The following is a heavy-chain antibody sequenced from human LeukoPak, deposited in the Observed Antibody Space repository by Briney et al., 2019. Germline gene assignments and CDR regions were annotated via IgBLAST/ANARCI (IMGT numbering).Heavy chain of an antibody. J-gene: IGHJ4*02. CDR1: GGSISSGSYY. Sequence: SETLSLTCTVSGGSISSGSYYWSWIRQPAGKGLEWIGRIYTSGSTNYNPSLKSRVTISVDTSKNQFSLKLSSVTAADTAVYYCARVGGNPDCWGQGTLVTVSS. CDR3: ARVGGNPDC. CDR2: IYTSGST. D-gene: IGHD4-23*01. V-gene: IGHV4-61*02.